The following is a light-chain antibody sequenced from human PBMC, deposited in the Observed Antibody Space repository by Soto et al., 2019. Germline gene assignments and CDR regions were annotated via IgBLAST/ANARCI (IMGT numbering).Light chain of an antibody. Sequence: EIVMRQSPVTLSVSPGERATLSFRASQSLSSNLAWYQQKPGQAPRLLIYGASTRATGIPARFSGSGSGTDFTLTVSNLESEDFAVYYCQQCSNWPLTFGGGTKVDIK. J-gene: IGKJ4*01. V-gene: IGKV3-15*01. CDR3: QQCSNWPLT. CDR1: QSLSSN. CDR2: GAS.